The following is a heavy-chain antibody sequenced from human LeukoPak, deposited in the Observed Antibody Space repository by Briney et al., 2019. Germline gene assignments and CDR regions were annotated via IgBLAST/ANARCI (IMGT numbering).Heavy chain of an antibody. J-gene: IGHJ4*02. D-gene: IGHD2-2*01. CDR2: ISAYNGNT. CDR3: ARDRGYCSSTSCPTLGDY. CDR1: GYTFTGYY. V-gene: IGHV1-18*04. Sequence: ASVKVSCKASGYTFTGYYMHWVRQAPGQGPEWMGWISAYNGNTNYAQKLQGRVTMTTDTSTSTAYMELRSLRSDDTAVYYCARDRGYCSSTSCPTLGDYWGQGTLVTVSS.